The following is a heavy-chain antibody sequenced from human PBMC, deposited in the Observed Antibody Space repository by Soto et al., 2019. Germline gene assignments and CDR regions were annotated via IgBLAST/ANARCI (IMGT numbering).Heavy chain of an antibody. CDR2: IYSGGST. CDR1: GFTVSSNY. J-gene: IGHJ4*02. V-gene: IGHV3-66*01. Sequence: PGGSLRLSCAASGFTVSSNYMSWVRQAPGKGLEWVSVIYSGGSTYYADSVKGRFTISRDNSKNTLYLQMNSLRAEDTAVYYCARASRNYYDSSGYRYYFDYWGQGTLVTVSS. D-gene: IGHD3-22*01. CDR3: ARASRNYYDSSGYRYYFDY.